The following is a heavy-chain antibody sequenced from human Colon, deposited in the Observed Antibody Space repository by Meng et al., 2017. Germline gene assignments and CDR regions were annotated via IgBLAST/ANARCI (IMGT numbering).Heavy chain of an antibody. D-gene: IGHD4-17*01. CDR1: GGSIGIGDYY. CDR3: ARDRKHYGERGWFDP. J-gene: IGHJ5*02. V-gene: IGHV4-30-4*01. Sequence: VQRHQSGPGLVQPSPTLSLTCTVSGGSIGIGDYYWSWIRQPPGKGLEWIGYIYYSGSTYSNASLKSRVTISIDRSKNQFSLKLSSVTAADTAVYYCARDRKHYGERGWFDPWGQGTLVTVSS. CDR2: IYYSGST.